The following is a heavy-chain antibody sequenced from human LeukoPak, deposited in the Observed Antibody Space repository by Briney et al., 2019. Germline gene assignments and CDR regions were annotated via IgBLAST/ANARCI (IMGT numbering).Heavy chain of an antibody. D-gene: IGHD2-2*02. CDR3: ARGADIVVVPAAIPCDI. J-gene: IGHJ4*02. CDR1: GFTFSSYS. V-gene: IGHV3-21*01. Sequence: GGSLRLSCAASGFTFSSYSMNWVRRAPGKGLEWVSSISSSSSYIYYADSVKGRFTISRDNAKNSLYLQMNSLRAEDTAVYYCARGADIVVVPAAIPCDIWGQGTLVTVSS. CDR2: ISSSSSYI.